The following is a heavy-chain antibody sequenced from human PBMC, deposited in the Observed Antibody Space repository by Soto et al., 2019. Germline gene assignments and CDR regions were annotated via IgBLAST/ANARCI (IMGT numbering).Heavy chain of an antibody. CDR2: IYWDDDK. CDR3: AHSLIGYYYDSSGSNWFDP. V-gene: IGHV2-5*02. D-gene: IGHD3-22*01. J-gene: IGHJ5*02. Sequence: QITLKESGPTLVKPTQTLTLTCTFSGFSLSTSGVGVGWIRQPPGNALEWLALIYWDDDKRYSPSLKSRLTITKDTSKNQVVLTMTNMDPVDTATYYCAHSLIGYYYDSSGSNWFDPWGQGTLVTVSP. CDR1: GFSLSTSGVG.